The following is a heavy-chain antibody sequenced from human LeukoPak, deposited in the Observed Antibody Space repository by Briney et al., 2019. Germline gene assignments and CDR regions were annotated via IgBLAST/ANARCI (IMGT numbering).Heavy chain of an antibody. CDR2: IWYDGSYK. Sequence: PGGSLRLSCVASGFTFSNYGMHWVRQAPGKGLDWAAVIWYDGSYKYYADSVKGRFTISRENPKNTLYLQMNSLRAEDTGIYYCAKVVQYTASTGTGLDYWGQGTLVTVSS. CDR3: AKVVQYTASTGTGLDY. D-gene: IGHD6-13*01. V-gene: IGHV3-33*06. J-gene: IGHJ4*02. CDR1: GFTFSNYG.